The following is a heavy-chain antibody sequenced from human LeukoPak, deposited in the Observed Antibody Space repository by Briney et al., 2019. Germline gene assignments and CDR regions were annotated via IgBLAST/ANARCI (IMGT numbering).Heavy chain of an antibody. CDR2: INHGGST. CDR1: GGSFSGYY. Sequence: KPSETLSLTCAVSGGSFSGYYWNWIRQSPGKGLEWIGEINHGGSTHYNPSLKSRVTISVDTSKNQFSLKLSSVTAADTAVYYCARATRYTGYANDAFDIWGQGTMVTVSS. D-gene: IGHD5-12*01. J-gene: IGHJ3*02. CDR3: ARATRYTGYANDAFDI. V-gene: IGHV4-34*01.